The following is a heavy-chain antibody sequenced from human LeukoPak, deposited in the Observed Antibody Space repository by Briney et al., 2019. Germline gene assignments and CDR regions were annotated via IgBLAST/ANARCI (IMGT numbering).Heavy chain of an antibody. D-gene: IGHD1-26*01. CDR2: IYYSGNT. CDR1: GGSVSSGDYY. CDR3: TRTDSASSIDY. Sequence: SETLSLTCTVSGGSVSSGDYYWTWIRQPPGKGLEWIGYIYYSGNTYYSPSLKSRVKISRDTSKSQFSLKMNSVTAADTAVYYCTRTDSASSIDYWGQGTLVTVSA. J-gene: IGHJ4*02. V-gene: IGHV4-30-4*01.